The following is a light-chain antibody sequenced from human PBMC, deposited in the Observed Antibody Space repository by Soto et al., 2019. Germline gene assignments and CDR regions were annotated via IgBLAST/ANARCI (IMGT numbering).Light chain of an antibody. CDR2: GAS. Sequence: EIVLTQSPGTLSLSPGERATLSCRASQSVSKNFLAWYQQKPGQAPRLLISGASNRATGIPDRFSGSGSGTDFSLTIRRLQPEELAVYFCQQYGSSPPTFGRGTKVAIK. CDR3: QQYGSSPPT. V-gene: IGKV3-20*01. J-gene: IGKJ4*01. CDR1: QSVSKNF.